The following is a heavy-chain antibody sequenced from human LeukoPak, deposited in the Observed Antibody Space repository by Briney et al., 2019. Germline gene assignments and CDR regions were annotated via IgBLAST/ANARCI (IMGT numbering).Heavy chain of an antibody. Sequence: GGSLRLSCAASGFTFSSYAMHWVRQAPGKGLEWVAVISYDGSNKYYADSVKGRFTISRDNSKNTLYLQMNSLRAEDTAVYYCARDGRYCSGGNCYSSNFDYWGQGTLVTVSS. CDR3: ARDGRYCSGGNCYSSNFDY. CDR2: ISYDGSNK. D-gene: IGHD2-15*01. V-gene: IGHV3-30-3*01. CDR1: GFTFSSYA. J-gene: IGHJ4*02.